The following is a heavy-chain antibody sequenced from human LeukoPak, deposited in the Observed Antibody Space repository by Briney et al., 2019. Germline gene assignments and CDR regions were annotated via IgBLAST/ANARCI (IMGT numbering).Heavy chain of an antibody. CDR1: GGTFSSYA. Sequence: AXVKVSCKASGGTFSSYAISWVRQAPGQGLEWMGGIIPIFGTANYAQKFQGRVTITTDESTSTAHMELSSLRSDDTAMYYCARRIMDYDFWSGSYFDYWGQGTLVTVSS. D-gene: IGHD3-3*01. CDR2: IIPIFGTA. J-gene: IGHJ4*02. V-gene: IGHV1-69*05. CDR3: ARRIMDYDFWSGSYFDY.